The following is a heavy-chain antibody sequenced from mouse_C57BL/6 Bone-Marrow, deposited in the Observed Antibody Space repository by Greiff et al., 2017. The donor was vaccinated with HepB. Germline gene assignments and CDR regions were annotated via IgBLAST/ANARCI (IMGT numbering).Heavy chain of an antibody. Sequence: QVQLQQSGAELMKPGASVKLSCKATGYTFTGYWIEWVKQRPGHGLEWIGRIDPNSGGTKYNEKFKSKATLTVDKPSSTAYMQLSSLTSEDSAVYYCARDYDGAWFAYWGQGTLVTVSA. V-gene: IGHV1-72*01. CDR3: ARDYDGAWFAY. J-gene: IGHJ3*01. D-gene: IGHD2-4*01. CDR2: IDPNSGGT. CDR1: GYTFTGYW.